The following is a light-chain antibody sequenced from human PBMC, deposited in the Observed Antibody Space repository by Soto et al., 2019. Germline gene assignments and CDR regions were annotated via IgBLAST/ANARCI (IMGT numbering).Light chain of an antibody. CDR3: QHSLSAPLT. V-gene: IGKV1-39*01. CDR1: QTISSH. CDR2: AAS. Sequence: DIQMTQSPSSLSASVGDRVTMTCRASQTISSHLNWYQQKPGKAPKLLIYAASSLQSGVPSRFSGSGSGTDFTLTISSLQPEDFATYSCQHSLSAPLTFGGGTKVDIK. J-gene: IGKJ4*01.